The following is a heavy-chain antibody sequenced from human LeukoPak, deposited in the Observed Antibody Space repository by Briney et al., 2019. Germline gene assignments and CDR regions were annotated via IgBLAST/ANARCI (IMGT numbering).Heavy chain of an antibody. V-gene: IGHV3-30*18. Sequence: GGSLRLSCAASGFTFSSYAMHWVRQAPGKGLEWVAVISYDGSNKYYADSVKGRFTISRDNSKNTLYLQMNSLRAEDTAVYYCAKNTADSYGMDVWGQGTTVTVSS. CDR2: ISYDGSNK. J-gene: IGHJ6*02. CDR3: AKNTADSYGMDV. CDR1: GFTFSSYA. D-gene: IGHD5-18*01.